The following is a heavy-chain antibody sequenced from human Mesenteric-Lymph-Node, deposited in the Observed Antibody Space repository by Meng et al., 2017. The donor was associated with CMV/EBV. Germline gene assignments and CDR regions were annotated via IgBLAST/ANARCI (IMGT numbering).Heavy chain of an antibody. V-gene: IGHV3-23*01. D-gene: IGHD2-15*01. Sequence: GGSLRLSCAASGFTFSSYAMSWVRQAPGKGLEWVSASSGSGGSTYYADSVKGRFTISRDNTKNTLYLQMNSLRAEDTAVYYCANTPFCGSSCLDYWGQGTLVTVSS. CDR3: ANTPFCGSSCLDY. CDR1: GFTFSSYA. J-gene: IGHJ4*02. CDR2: SSGSGGST.